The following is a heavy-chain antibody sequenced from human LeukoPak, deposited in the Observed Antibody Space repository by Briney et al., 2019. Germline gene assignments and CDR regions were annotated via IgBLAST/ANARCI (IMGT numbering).Heavy chain of an antibody. D-gene: IGHD4-23*01. J-gene: IGHJ4*02. CDR1: GYTFTGYY. Sequence: ASVKVSCKASGYTFTGYYMHWVRQAPGQGLECMGWINPYNGNTNYALKVQGRVTMTTDTSTSTAYLELRSLRSDDTAIYYCAREIYGGFDYWGQGTLVTVSS. V-gene: IGHV1-18*04. CDR2: INPYNGNT. CDR3: AREIYGGFDY.